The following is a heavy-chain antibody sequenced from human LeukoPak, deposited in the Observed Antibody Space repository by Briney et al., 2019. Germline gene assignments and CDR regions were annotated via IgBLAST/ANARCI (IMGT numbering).Heavy chain of an antibody. CDR2: ITSSGDDT. V-gene: IGHV3-23*01. D-gene: IGHD3-16*01. CDR1: GFSSSNYA. Sequence: GGSLRLSCAVSGFSSSNYAMSWVRQAPGKGLEWVSSITSSGDDTFYAASVKGRFTISRDNTWDTVFVQMNSLKVDDTAVYYCAFDWGFDYWGQGTLVTVSS. CDR3: AFDWGFDY. J-gene: IGHJ4*02.